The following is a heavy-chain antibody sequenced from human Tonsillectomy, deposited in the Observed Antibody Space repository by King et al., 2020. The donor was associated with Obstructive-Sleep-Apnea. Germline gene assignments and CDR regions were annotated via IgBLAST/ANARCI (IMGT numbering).Heavy chain of an antibody. CDR1: GFTFSTYS. CDR3: AREDRVGATYFLDY. CDR2: IVYDGNNQ. J-gene: IGHJ4*02. V-gene: IGHV3-30-3*01. D-gene: IGHD1-26*01. Sequence: QLVQSGGGVVQPGRSLRLSCAASGFTFSTYSMHWVRQAPGKGLEWVAVIVYDGNNQYYADSVKGRFTISRDNSKNTLFLQMNSLRSEDTAVYYCAREDRVGATYFLDYWGQGTLVTVSS.